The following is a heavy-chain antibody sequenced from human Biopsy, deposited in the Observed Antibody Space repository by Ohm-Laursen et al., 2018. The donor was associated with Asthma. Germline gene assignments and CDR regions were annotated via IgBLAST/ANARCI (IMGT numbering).Heavy chain of an antibody. V-gene: IGHV3-30*03. CDR2: MSFDGRQT. CDR1: GFSFGSYG. D-gene: IGHD3-22*01. CDR3: ARGDSSNWSHYYFDY. J-gene: IGHJ4*02. Sequence: SLRLSCSASGFSFGSYGMHGVRQAPGKRLEWVAVMSFDGRQTYYADSVKGRFTISRDNSKNTLYLQMNSLRAEDTAVYYCARGDSSNWSHYYFDYWGQGTLVTVSS.